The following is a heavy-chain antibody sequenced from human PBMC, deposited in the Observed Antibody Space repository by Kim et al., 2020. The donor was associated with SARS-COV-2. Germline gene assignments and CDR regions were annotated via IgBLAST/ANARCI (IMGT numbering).Heavy chain of an antibody. J-gene: IGHJ4*02. V-gene: IGHV3-23*01. CDR3: AKAPYSSGWYCDY. D-gene: IGHD6-19*01. Sequence: YADSGKGRFPISGDNSKTTLYRQMNRLRAEDTAVYYCAKAPYSSGWYCDYWGQGTLVTVSS.